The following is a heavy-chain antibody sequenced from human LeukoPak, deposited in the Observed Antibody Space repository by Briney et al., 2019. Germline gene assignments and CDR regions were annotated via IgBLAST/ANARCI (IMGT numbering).Heavy chain of an antibody. CDR3: ARNVVGPRQVDY. CDR2: IYHSETT. V-gene: IGHV4-59*01. D-gene: IGHD1-26*01. Sequence: LETLSLTCTVSGGSISSYYWSWIRQPPGKGLEWIGYIYHSETTNYNPSLKSRVTISVDTSKSQFSLKLSSVTAADTAIYYCARNVVGPRQVDYWGQGTLVTVSS. CDR1: GGSISSYY. J-gene: IGHJ4*02.